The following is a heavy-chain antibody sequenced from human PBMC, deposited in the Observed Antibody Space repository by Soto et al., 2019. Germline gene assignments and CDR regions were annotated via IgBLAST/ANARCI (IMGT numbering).Heavy chain of an antibody. J-gene: IGHJ4*02. V-gene: IGHV3-9*01. CDR3: STDIREDGRGWTYFEN. Sequence: EVQLVESGGGLVQPGRSLRLACAASGFTFDDYAMHWVRQGPGKGLEWVSGISWNSGRIDYADSVKGRFTISRDNAKKSLYLQMNSLSGEDTALYYCSTDIREDGRGWTYFENWGQGTVVTVSS. D-gene: IGHD6-19*01. CDR1: GFTFDDYA. CDR2: ISWNSGRI.